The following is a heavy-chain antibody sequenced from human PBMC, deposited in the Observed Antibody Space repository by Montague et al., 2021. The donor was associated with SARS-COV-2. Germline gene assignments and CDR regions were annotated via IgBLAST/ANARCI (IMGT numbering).Heavy chain of an antibody. D-gene: IGHD2-15*01. J-gene: IGHJ6*02. V-gene: IGHV3-48*03. CDR1: GFTFSRYE. CDR3: AATSGDIVVVVAAYYGMDV. CDR2: ISSSGSTI. Sequence: SLRLSCAASGFTFSRYEMNWVRQAPGKGLAWVSYISSSGSTIYYADSVQGRFTLSRDNAKNSLYLQMNSLSAEDTAVYYFAATSGDIVVVVAAYYGMDVWGHGTTVTVSS.